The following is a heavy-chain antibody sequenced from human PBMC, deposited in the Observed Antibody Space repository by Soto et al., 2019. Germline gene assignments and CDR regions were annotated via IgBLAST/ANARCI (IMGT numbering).Heavy chain of an antibody. Sequence: GWSLRLSCAASGFTFSSYGMHWVRQAPGKGLEWVAVISYDGSNKYYADSVKGRFTISRDNSKNTLYLQMNSLRAEDTAVYYCAKDFLIAARRRGPYYGMDVWGQGTTVTVSS. CDR3: AKDFLIAARRRGPYYGMDV. CDR1: GFTFSSYG. D-gene: IGHD6-6*01. V-gene: IGHV3-30*18. CDR2: ISYDGSNK. J-gene: IGHJ6*02.